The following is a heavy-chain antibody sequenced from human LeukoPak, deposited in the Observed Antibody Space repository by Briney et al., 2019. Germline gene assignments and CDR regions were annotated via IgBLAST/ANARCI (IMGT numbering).Heavy chain of an antibody. Sequence: SETLSLTCAVYGGSFSGYYWSWIRQPPGKGLEWLGEINHSGSTNYNPSLKSRVTISVDTSKNQFSLKLTSVTAADTAVYYCASSTTLLNMVTTRWGQGTLVTVSS. V-gene: IGHV4-34*01. CDR1: GGSFSGYY. J-gene: IGHJ4*02. CDR3: ASSTTLLNMVTTR. D-gene: IGHD4-17*01. CDR2: INHSGST.